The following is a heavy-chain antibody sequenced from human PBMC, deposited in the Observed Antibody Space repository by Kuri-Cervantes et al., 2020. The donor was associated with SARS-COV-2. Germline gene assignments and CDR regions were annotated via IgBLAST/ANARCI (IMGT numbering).Heavy chain of an antibody. Sequence: LSLTCVASGFTFSAYTLNWVRQAPGKGLEWVSSITRSSVYISYADSLKGRFTISRDNAKNSLYLQMNSLRAEDTAVYYCAKVFYCTNGVCYRVSTQYYFDYWGQGTLVTVSS. CDR2: ITRSSVYI. J-gene: IGHJ4*02. D-gene: IGHD2-8*01. CDR1: GFTFSAYT. V-gene: IGHV3-21*04. CDR3: AKVFYCTNGVCYRVSTQYYFDY.